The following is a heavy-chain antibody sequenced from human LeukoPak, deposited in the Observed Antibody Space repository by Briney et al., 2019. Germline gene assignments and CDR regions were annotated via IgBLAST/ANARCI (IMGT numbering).Heavy chain of an antibody. J-gene: IGHJ4*02. D-gene: IGHD3-22*01. V-gene: IGHV4-59*01. CDR2: IYYSGST. CDR1: GGSISSYY. CDR3: ARLDSSGYYYFDY. Sequence: SETLSLTCTVSGGSISSYYWSWIRQPPGKGLEWIGSIYYSGSTYYNPSLQSRVTISADTSRTQFSLKMTSVTTDDTAVYYCARLDSSGYYYFDYWGQGTLVTVSS.